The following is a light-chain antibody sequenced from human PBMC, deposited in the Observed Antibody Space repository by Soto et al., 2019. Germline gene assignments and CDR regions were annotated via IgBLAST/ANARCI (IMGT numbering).Light chain of an antibody. CDR1: QSVSSSY. CDR2: GAS. V-gene: IGKV3-20*01. J-gene: IGKJ1*01. Sequence: EIALTQSPGTLSLSPGERATLSCRASQSVSSSYLAWYQQKPGQAPRLLIYGASTRATGIPDRFSGSGSGTDFTLTITRLEPEDAALYYCQHFDRPPRTFGQGTRVEIK. CDR3: QHFDRPPRT.